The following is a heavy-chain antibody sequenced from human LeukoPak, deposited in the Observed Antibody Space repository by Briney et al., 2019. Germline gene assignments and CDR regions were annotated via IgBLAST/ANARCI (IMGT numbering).Heavy chain of an antibody. Sequence: LAGGSLRLSCAASGFTFRSYAMSWVRQAPGKGLEWVSAISGSGDTTYYAGSVKGRFTISRDNSKNTLYLQMNSLRPEDTAVYYCAKVGARGCSSSTCFIYWGQGTLVTVSS. D-gene: IGHD2-2*01. J-gene: IGHJ4*02. CDR1: GFTFRSYA. CDR2: ISGSGDTT. CDR3: AKVGARGCSSSTCFIY. V-gene: IGHV3-23*01.